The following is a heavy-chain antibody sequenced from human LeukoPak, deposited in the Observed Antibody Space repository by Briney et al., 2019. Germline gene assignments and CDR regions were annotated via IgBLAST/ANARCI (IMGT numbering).Heavy chain of an antibody. CDR3: ARGMGYSSGWYEFGHYFDY. CDR2: INHSGST. J-gene: IGHJ4*02. D-gene: IGHD6-19*01. V-gene: IGHV4-34*01. CDR1: GGSFSGYY. Sequence: PSETLSLTCAVYGGSFSGYYWSWIRQPPGKGLEWIGEINHSGSTNYNPSLKSRVTISVDTSKNRFSLKLSSVTAADTAVYYCARGMGYSSGWYEFGHYFDYWGQGTLVTVSS.